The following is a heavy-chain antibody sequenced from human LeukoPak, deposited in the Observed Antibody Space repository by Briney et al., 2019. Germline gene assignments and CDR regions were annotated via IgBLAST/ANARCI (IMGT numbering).Heavy chain of an antibody. D-gene: IGHD3-22*01. CDR1: GYTFTGYY. Sequence: ASVKVSCEASGYTFTGYYMHWVRQAPGQGLEWMGWINPNSGGTNYAQKFQGRVTMTRDTSISTAYMELSRLRSDDMAVYYCARDPSGYYYDSSGYYWGQGTLVTVSS. CDR3: ARDPSGYYYDSSGYY. V-gene: IGHV1-2*02. CDR2: INPNSGGT. J-gene: IGHJ4*02.